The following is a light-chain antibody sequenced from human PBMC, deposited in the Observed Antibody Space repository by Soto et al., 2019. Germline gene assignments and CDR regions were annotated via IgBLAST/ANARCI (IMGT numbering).Light chain of an antibody. CDR2: SNN. V-gene: IGLV1-44*01. CDR1: SSDIGSNT. Sequence: QLVLTQPPSASGTPGQRVTISCSGSSSDIGSNTVNWYQHVPGRAPKVLIHSNNQRPSGVPARFSGSKSGTAASLAISGLQSEDEADYYCATWDDSLNIVVLGGGTKVTVL. J-gene: IGLJ2*01. CDR3: ATWDDSLNIVV.